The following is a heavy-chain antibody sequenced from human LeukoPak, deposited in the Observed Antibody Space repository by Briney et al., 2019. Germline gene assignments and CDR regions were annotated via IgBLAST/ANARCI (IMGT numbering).Heavy chain of an antibody. CDR2: INEDGSYK. V-gene: IGHV3-7*01. D-gene: IGHD3-3*01. CDR1: GFTFTSYW. Sequence: PGGSLRLSCAVSGFTFTSYWMSWVRQAPGKGLEWVANINEDGSYKYHADSVKGRLTISRDNAKNSLYLQMNSLRAEDTAVYYCARGTPFTIFGVVILDYWGQGTLVTVSS. CDR3: ARGTPFTIFGVVILDY. J-gene: IGHJ4*02.